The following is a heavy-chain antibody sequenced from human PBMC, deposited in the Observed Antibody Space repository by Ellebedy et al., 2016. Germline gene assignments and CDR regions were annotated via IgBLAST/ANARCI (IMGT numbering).Heavy chain of an antibody. D-gene: IGHD3-3*01. CDR2: INPNGGNT. CDR1: GYPFTTYY. CDR3: ARALRFLQWLRNDGAMDV. J-gene: IGHJ6*02. Sequence: ASVKVSCKASGYPFTTYYIHWVRQAPGQGLEWLGIINPNGGNTTYAQKLQGRVTMTRDTSTSTVYMELRSLRSEDTAVYYCARALRFLQWLRNDGAMDVWGQGTTVTVSS. V-gene: IGHV1-46*04.